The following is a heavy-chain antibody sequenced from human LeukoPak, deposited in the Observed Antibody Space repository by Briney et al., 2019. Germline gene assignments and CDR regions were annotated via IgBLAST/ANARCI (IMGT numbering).Heavy chain of an antibody. J-gene: IGHJ4*02. D-gene: IGHD1-26*01. CDR2: INAGNGNT. V-gene: IGHV1-3*03. Sequence: GASVKVSCKASGYTFTSYAMHWVRQAPGHRLEWMGWINAGNGNTKYSQEFQGRVTITRDTSASTAYMELSSLRSEDMAVYYCASGYSGSYPTGYWGQGTLVTVSS. CDR3: ASGYSGSYPTGY. CDR1: GYTFTSYA.